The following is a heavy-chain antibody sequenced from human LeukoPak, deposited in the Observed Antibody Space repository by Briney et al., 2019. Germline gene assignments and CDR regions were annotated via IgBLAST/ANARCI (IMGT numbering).Heavy chain of an antibody. D-gene: IGHD3-22*01. J-gene: IGHJ3*02. CDR3: VRGNYDNRGYSNAFDI. Sequence: SETLSLTCTVSGASISSSYWSWVRQPPGKRLERIGFIYYNGNTNSNPSLKSRVTISVDTSKNQFSLKLTSVTAADTAVYYCVRGNYDNRGYSNAFDIWGQGAMVTVSS. CDR1: GASISSSY. V-gene: IGHV4-59*01. CDR2: IYYNGNT.